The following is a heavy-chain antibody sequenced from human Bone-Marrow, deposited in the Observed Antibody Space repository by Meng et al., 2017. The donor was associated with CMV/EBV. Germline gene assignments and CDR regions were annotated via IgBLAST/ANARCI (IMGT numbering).Heavy chain of an antibody. CDR3: ARDGVVPAAPYYFDY. D-gene: IGHD2-2*01. Sequence: SETLSLTCTVSGYSISSGYYWGWIRQPPGKGLEWIGSIYHIGSTYYNPSLKSRVTISVDTSKNQFSLKLSSVTAADTAVYYCARDGVVPAAPYYFDYWGQGTLVTVSS. V-gene: IGHV4-38-2*02. CDR2: IYHIGST. CDR1: GYSISSGYY. J-gene: IGHJ4*02.